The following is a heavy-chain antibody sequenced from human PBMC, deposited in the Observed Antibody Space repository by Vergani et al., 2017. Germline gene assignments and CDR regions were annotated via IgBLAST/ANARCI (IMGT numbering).Heavy chain of an antibody. V-gene: IGHV3-30*02. CDR3: AKLQARGWYLFDC. D-gene: IGHD6-19*01. CDR2: IRYDGSNK. Sequence: QVQLVESGGGVVQPGGSLRLSCAASGFTFSSYGMHWVRQAPGKGLEWVAFIRYDGSNKYYADSVKGRFTISRDNSKNTLYLQMNSLRAEDTAVYYCAKLQARGWYLFDCWGEGTLVTVSS. J-gene: IGHJ4*02. CDR1: GFTFSSYG.